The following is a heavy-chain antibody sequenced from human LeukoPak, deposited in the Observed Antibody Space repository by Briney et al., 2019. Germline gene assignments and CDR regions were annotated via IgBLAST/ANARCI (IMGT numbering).Heavy chain of an antibody. CDR1: GYSFISYW. CDR2: IHPGDSDT. CDR3: ARVTWYSSASNYYFDY. V-gene: IGHV5-51*01. D-gene: IGHD6-6*01. Sequence: GESLKISCKGSGYSFISYWIGWVRQTPGKGLEWMGIIHPGDSDTKYSPSFQGQVTISADKSINTAYLQWSSLMASDTAMYYCARVTWYSSASNYYFDYWGQGTLVTVSS. J-gene: IGHJ4*02.